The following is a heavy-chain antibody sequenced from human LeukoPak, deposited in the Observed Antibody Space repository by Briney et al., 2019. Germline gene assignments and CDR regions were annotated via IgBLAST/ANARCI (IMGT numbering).Heavy chain of an antibody. CDR1: GFTFRSYW. CDR3: ARSPVEVDGFDI. Sequence: GGSLRLSCAASGFTFRSYWMYWVRHAPGKGLVWVSRINSDGSSTSYADSVKGRCSISRDNAKNTLYLQMNSLGAEDTAVYYCARSPVEVDGFDIWGQGTVVTVSS. CDR2: INSDGSST. D-gene: IGHD2-2*01. V-gene: IGHV3-74*01. J-gene: IGHJ3*02.